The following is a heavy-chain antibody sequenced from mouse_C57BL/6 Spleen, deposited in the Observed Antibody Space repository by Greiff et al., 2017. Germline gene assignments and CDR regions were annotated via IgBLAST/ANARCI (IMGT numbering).Heavy chain of an antibody. CDR3: ARSDTYWYFDV. Sequence: VQLQQPGAELVRPGSSVKLSCKASGYTFTSYWLDWVKQRPGQGLEWIGNLYPSDSETHYNQKFKDKATLTVDKSSSTAYMQLSSLTSEDSAVYYCARSDTYWYFDVWGTGTTVTVSS. V-gene: IGHV1-61*01. CDR1: GYTFTSYW. CDR2: LYPSDSET. J-gene: IGHJ1*03.